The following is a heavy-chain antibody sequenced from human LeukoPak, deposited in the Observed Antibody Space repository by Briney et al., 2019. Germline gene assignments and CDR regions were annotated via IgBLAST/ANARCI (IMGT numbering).Heavy chain of an antibody. CDR3: ARHLPSGHSYGTQTPLDY. CDR2: IYYSGST. D-gene: IGHD5-18*01. Sequence: SETLSLTCIVSGGSINSSSYYWSWIRQPPGKGLEWIAYIYYSGSTNYNPSLKSRVTISLDTSKNQFSLRLRSVTAADTAVYYCARHLPSGHSYGTQTPLDYWGQGTLVTVSS. V-gene: IGHV4-61*05. CDR1: GGSINSSSYY. J-gene: IGHJ4*02.